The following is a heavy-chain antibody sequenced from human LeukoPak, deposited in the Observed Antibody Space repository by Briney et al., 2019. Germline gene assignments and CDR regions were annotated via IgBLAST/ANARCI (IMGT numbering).Heavy chain of an antibody. D-gene: IGHD3-10*01. CDR1: GGSFSGYY. Sequence: SETLSLTCAVYGGSFSGYYWSWIRQPPGKGLEWIGEINHSGSTNYNPSLKSRATISVDTSKNQFSLKLSSVTAADTAVYYCARRLIGLRGYAFDIWGQGTMVTVSS. CDR3: ARRLIGLRGYAFDI. CDR2: INHSGST. J-gene: IGHJ3*02. V-gene: IGHV4-34*01.